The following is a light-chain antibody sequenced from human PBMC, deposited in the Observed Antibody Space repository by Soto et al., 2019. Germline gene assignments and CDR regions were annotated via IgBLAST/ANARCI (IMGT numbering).Light chain of an antibody. V-gene: IGLV2-14*01. CDR2: EVS. CDR3: SSYTSSSTLDVV. Sequence: QSALTQPASVSGSPGQSITISCTGTSSDVGGYNYVSWYQQHPGKAPKLMIYEVSNRPSGVSNRFSGSKSGNTASLTISALQAEDEADYYCSSYTSSSTLDVVFGGGTKVTVL. CDR1: SSDVGGYNY. J-gene: IGLJ2*01.